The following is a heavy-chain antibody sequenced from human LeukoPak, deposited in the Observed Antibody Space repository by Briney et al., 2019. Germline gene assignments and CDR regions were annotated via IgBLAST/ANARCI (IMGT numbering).Heavy chain of an antibody. CDR3: ARPFLRFSSGWHFDY. Sequence: SETLTLTCTVSGGSISTSNYYWGWIRQPPGKGLEWIGNIFYSGSTYYSPSLRSRVTISLDTSRNQFSLKLNPVTAADTAIYYCARPFLRFSSGWHFDYWGQGILVTVSS. V-gene: IGHV4-39*07. CDR1: GGSISTSNYY. D-gene: IGHD6-19*01. CDR2: IFYSGST. J-gene: IGHJ4*02.